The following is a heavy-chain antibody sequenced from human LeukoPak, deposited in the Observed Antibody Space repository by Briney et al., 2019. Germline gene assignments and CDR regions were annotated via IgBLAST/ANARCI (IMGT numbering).Heavy chain of an antibody. CDR3: ARDRVISWYTYYYYYGMDV. CDR1: GFTFSSYA. CDR2: ISYDGSNK. V-gene: IGHV3-30*04. D-gene: IGHD6-13*01. J-gene: IGHJ6*02. Sequence: PGRSLRLSCSASGFTFSSYAMHWVRQAPGKGLEWVAVISYDGSNKSYADSVKGRFTISRDNSKNTLYLQMSSLRAEDTAVYYCARDRVISWYTYYYYYGMDVWGQGTTVTVSS.